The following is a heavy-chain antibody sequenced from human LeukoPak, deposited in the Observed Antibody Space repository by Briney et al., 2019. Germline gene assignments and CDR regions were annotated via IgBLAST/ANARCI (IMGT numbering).Heavy chain of an antibody. CDR1: GFIFSGYT. V-gene: IGHV3-74*01. CDR2: ILGDGST. Sequence: PGGSLRLSCAASGFIFSGYTMNWVRQAPGKGLGWVSGILGDGSTRFADSVKGRFTISRDNAKNTLYLQMNSLRAEDTAVYYCARDWSGSLDYWGQGTLVTVSS. D-gene: IGHD1-26*01. CDR3: ARDWSGSLDY. J-gene: IGHJ4*02.